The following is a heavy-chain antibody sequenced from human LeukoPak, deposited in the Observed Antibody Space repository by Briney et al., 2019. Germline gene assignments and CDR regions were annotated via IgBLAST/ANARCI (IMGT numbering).Heavy chain of an antibody. D-gene: IGHD2-2*02. CDR2: ISAYNGNT. CDR1: GYTFTSYG. V-gene: IGHV1-18*01. CDR3: ARVDCDPSFGLYDETVFDY. Sequence: ASVKVSCKASGYTFTSYGISWVRQAPGQGLEWMGCISAYNGNTNYAQKLQGRVTMTTDTSTSTAYMELRSLRSDDTAVYYCARVDCDPSFGLYDETVFDYWGQGTLVTVSS. J-gene: IGHJ4*02.